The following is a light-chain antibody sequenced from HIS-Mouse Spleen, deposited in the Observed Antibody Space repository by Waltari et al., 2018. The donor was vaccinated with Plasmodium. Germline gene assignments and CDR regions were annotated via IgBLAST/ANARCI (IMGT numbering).Light chain of an antibody. CDR2: QDS. Sequence: SYELTQPPSVSVSPGQTASITCSGDKLGYKYACWYQQKPGQSPVLVIYQDSKRPSGLPYRFSGSNSGNTATLTISGTQAMDEADYYCQAWDSSTVVFGGGTKLTVL. CDR3: QAWDSSTVV. V-gene: IGLV3-1*01. J-gene: IGLJ2*01. CDR1: KLGYKY.